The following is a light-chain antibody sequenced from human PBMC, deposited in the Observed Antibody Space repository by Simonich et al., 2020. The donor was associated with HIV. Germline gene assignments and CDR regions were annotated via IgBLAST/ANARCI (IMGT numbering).Light chain of an antibody. Sequence: DIVMTQSPLSLPVPPEEPASISCRSSQSLLHSNGYNYLDCFLRTPGQAPQFLIYLGSTRASGVPDRSSGRGSGTDFTLKISRVEAEDVGVYFCMQGTHWPYTFGQGTTLEIK. CDR2: LGS. CDR3: MQGTHWPYT. J-gene: IGKJ2*01. V-gene: IGKV2-28*01. CDR1: QSLLHSNGYNY.